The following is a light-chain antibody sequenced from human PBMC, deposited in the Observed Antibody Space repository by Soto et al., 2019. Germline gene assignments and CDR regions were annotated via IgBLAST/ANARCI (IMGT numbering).Light chain of an antibody. CDR3: SSYTSSGTYV. Sequence: QSALAQPASVAGPPGQSITLSCTGTSSDVGGYNYVTWYQQHPGKDPKVMVYDASNRPSGVSNRFSGSKSGNTASLTISGLQAGDEADYFCSSYTSSGTYVFGPGTKLT. CDR2: DAS. CDR1: SSDVGGYNY. J-gene: IGLJ1*01. V-gene: IGLV2-14*01.